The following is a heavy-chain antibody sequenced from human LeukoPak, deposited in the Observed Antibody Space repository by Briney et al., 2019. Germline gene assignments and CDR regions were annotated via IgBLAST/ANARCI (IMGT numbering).Heavy chain of an antibody. CDR3: ARSYDSSGYYTTYYYYYMDV. V-gene: IGHV1-18*01. Sequence: ASVKVSCKASGYTFTSYGISWVRQAPGQGLEWMGWISAYNGNTNYAQKLQGRVTMTTDTSTSTAYMELRSLRSDDTAVYYCARSYDSSGYYTTYYYYYMDVWGKGTTVTVSS. CDR2: ISAYNGNT. D-gene: IGHD3-22*01. J-gene: IGHJ6*03. CDR1: GYTFTSYG.